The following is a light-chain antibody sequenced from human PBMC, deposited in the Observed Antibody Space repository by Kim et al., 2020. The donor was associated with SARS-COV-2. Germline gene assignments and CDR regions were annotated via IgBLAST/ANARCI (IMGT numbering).Light chain of an antibody. CDR1: SGHNIYA. CDR2: LNSDGRH. CDR3: QTWGTDVVV. J-gene: IGLJ2*01. V-gene: IGLV4-69*01. Sequence: QLVLTQSPSASASLGASLNLTCTLSSGHNIYAVAWHQQQPEKGPRYLMKLNSDGRHIRGAGIPDRFSGSSSGAEGYLTISSLQSEDEADYYCQTWGTDVVVFGGGTQLTVL.